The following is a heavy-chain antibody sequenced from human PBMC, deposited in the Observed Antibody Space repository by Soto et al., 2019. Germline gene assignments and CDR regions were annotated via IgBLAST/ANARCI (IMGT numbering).Heavy chain of an antibody. J-gene: IGHJ3*02. CDR1: GFTCSSYD. Sequence: PGGSLRLSCAASGFTCSSYDMSWVRQAPGKWLEWVSTILVGGSTHYPDSVKGRFTISRDNSKNTVFLQMNSLTAGDTAVYYCAKATATGGGAFDIRGQGXMVTVSS. V-gene: IGHV3-23*01. D-gene: IGHD2-8*02. CDR3: AKATATGGGAFDI. CDR2: ILVGGST.